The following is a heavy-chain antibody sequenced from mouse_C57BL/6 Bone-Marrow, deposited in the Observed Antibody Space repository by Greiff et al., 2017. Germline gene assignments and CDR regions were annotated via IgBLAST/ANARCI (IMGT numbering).Heavy chain of an antibody. CDR1: GYTFTSYW. J-gene: IGHJ2*01. D-gene: IGHD1-1*01. Sequence: VQLHQPGAELVKPGASVKLSCKASGYTFTSYWMQWVKQRPGQGLEWIGEIDPSDSYTNYNQKFKGKATLTVDTSSSTAYMQLSSLTSEDSAVYYCARGSTTVVATRVYYFDYWGQGTTLTVSS. CDR2: IDPSDSYT. CDR3: ARGSTTVVATRVYYFDY. V-gene: IGHV1-50*01.